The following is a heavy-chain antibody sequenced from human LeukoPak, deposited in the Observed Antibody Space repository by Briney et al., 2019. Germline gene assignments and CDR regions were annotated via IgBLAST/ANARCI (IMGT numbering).Heavy chain of an antibody. V-gene: IGHV3-53*01. D-gene: IGHD1-26*01. Sequence: GGSLRLSCAASGFTVSSNYMSWVSQAPGKGLEWVSVIYSGGSTYYADSVKGRFTISRDNSKNTLYLQMNSLRAEDTAVYYCARLGASRRYFDYWGQGTLVTVSS. CDR2: IYSGGST. CDR3: ARLGASRRYFDY. CDR1: GFTVSSNY. J-gene: IGHJ4*02.